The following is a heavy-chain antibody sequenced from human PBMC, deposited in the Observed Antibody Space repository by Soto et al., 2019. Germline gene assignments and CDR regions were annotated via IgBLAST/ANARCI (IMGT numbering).Heavy chain of an antibody. D-gene: IGHD1-26*01. CDR1: GRSFSGSY. CDR2: INHSGST. CDR3: ARGVMGGY. J-gene: IGHJ4*02. V-gene: IGHV4-34*01. Sequence: SETLSLTCAVYGRSFSGSYWSWIRQPPGKGLEWIGEINHSGSTNYNPSLKSRVTISVDTSKNQFSLKLSSVTAADTAVYYCARGVMGGYWGQGTLVTVSS.